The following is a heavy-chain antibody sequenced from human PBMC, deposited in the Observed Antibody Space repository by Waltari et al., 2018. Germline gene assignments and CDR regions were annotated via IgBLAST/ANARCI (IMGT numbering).Heavy chain of an antibody. V-gene: IGHV1-8*03. CDR3: ARVSGGNWNYRELTYGMDV. CDR2: MNPNSGNT. Sequence: QVQLVQSGAEVKKPGASVKVSCKASGYTFTSYDINWVRQATGQGLEWMGWMNPNSGNTGYAQKFQGRVTITRNTSISTAYMELSSLRSEDTAVYYCARVSGGNWNYRELTYGMDVWGQGTTVTVSS. D-gene: IGHD1-7*01. J-gene: IGHJ6*02. CDR1: GYTFTSYD.